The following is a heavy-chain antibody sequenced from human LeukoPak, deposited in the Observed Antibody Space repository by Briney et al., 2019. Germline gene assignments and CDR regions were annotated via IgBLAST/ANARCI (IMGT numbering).Heavy chain of an antibody. J-gene: IGHJ4*02. CDR2: IKQDGSDK. V-gene: IGHV3-7*01. CDR1: GFTFSRYW. D-gene: IGHD6-6*01. Sequence: GGSLRLSCAASGFTFSRYWMSWVRQAPGKGLEWVANIKQDGSDKYYVDSVKGRFTISRDNAKNSLSLQLNSLRAEDTAVYYCARDRSSFFFDYWGQGTLVTVSS. CDR3: ARDRSSFFFDY.